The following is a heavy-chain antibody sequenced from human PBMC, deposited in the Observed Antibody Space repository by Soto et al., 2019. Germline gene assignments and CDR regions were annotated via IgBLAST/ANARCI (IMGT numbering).Heavy chain of an antibody. Sequence: QLQLHNSGSTLVKPSQTLSLTCGVSGASVNSGSHSWSWIRQTPGKGLEWIGFIFHSGDAFYNPSLQSRVTISGDRSNNLFSLRLTSVTAADTAIYYCATIPRGDYRSDAFDVWDQGTMVTVSS. CDR3: ATIPRGDYRSDAFDV. V-gene: IGHV4-30-2*01. CDR1: GASVNSGSHS. D-gene: IGHD4-17*01. CDR2: IFHSGDA. J-gene: IGHJ3*01.